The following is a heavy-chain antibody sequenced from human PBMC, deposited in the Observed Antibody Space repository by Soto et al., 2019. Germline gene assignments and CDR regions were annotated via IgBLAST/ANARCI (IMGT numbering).Heavy chain of an antibody. D-gene: IGHD1-20*01. J-gene: IGHJ4*02. Sequence: SETLSLTCTVCGGSISSGDYYWSWIRQPPGKGLEWIGYIYYSGSTYYNPSLKSRVTISVDTSKNQFSLKLSSVTAADTAVYYCARERYDKRLDYWGQGTLVTVSS. CDR3: ARERYDKRLDY. CDR2: IYYSGST. CDR1: GGSISSGDYY. V-gene: IGHV4-30-4*02.